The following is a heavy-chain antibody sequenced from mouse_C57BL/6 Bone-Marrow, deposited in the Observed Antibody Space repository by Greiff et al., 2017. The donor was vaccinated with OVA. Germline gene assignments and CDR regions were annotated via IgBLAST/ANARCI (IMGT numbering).Heavy chain of an antibody. CDR3: ARGRGVPFDY. Sequence: VQLKESGAELAEPGASVKLSCKASGYTFTSYWMHWVKQRPGQGLEWIGYINPSSGYTKYNQKFKDKATLTADKSSSTAYMQLSSLTYEDSAVYDCARGRGVPFDYWGRGTTLTVSS. V-gene: IGHV1-7*01. CDR1: GYTFTSYW. J-gene: IGHJ2*01. CDR2: INPSSGYT.